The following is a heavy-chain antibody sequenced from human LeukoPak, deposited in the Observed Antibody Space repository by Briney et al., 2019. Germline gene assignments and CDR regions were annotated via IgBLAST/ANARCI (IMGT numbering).Heavy chain of an antibody. CDR2: IKSDGSNT. CDR1: GFTFSRYW. J-gene: IGHJ4*02. D-gene: IGHD6-19*01. Sequence: GGSLRLSCAASGFTFSRYWMHWVRQAPGKGLEWVSRIKSDGSNTKYADSVKGRFSISRDNAKNSLYLQMNSLRAEDTAVYYCARGDNSGWRDVYYFDYWGQGTLVTVSS. CDR3: ARGDNSGWRDVYYFDY. V-gene: IGHV3-74*03.